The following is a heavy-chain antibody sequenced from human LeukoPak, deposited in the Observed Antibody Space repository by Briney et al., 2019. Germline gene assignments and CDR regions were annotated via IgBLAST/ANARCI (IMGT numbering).Heavy chain of an antibody. Sequence: PGGSLRLSCAASGFTFSSYWMSWVRQAPGEGLEWVANIKQDGSEKYYVDSVKGRFTISRDNAKNSLYLQMNSLRAEDTAVYYCASGQLWFRFDYWGQGTLVTVSS. J-gene: IGHJ4*02. CDR2: IKQDGSEK. V-gene: IGHV3-7*01. CDR3: ASGQLWFRFDY. D-gene: IGHD5-18*01. CDR1: GFTFSSYW.